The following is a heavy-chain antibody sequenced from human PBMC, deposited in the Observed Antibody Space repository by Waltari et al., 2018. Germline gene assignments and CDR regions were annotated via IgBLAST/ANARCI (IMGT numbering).Heavy chain of an antibody. V-gene: IGHV2-5*01. CDR3: AHSSFYYDILTGYYPYYYGMDV. CDR2: IYWNDEK. CDR1: GFSLSTSGVG. J-gene: IGHJ6*02. D-gene: IGHD3-9*01. Sequence: QITLKESGPTLVKPTQTLTLTCTFSGFSLSTSGVGVGWIRQPPGKALEWLALIYWNDEKRYSPSLKSRLTITKDTSKNLVVLTMTNMDPVDTATYYCAHSSFYYDILTGYYPYYYGMDVWGQGTTVTVSS.